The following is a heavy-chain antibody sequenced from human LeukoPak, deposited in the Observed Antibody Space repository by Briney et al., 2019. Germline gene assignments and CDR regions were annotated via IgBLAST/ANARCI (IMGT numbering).Heavy chain of an antibody. V-gene: IGHV3-23*01. J-gene: IGHJ5*02. CDR3: AKCGGEVAAPYNWFDP. D-gene: IGHD2-21*01. CDR1: GFSFSNYA. Sequence: GSLRLSCVASGFSFSNYAMSWVRQAPGKGLEWVSGTSGSGSDTFYAESVKGRFTISRDNSENTLYLQLSSLRVEDTAVYYCAKCGGEVAAPYNWFDPWGQGTLVTVSS. CDR2: TSGSGSDT.